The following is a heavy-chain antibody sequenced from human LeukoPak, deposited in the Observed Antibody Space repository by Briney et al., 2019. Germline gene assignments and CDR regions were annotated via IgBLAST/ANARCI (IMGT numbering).Heavy chain of an antibody. D-gene: IGHD1-14*01. CDR2: ISSDGGST. CDR3: AKGHSAHGTGFDC. CDR1: GFTFSSYA. V-gene: IGHV3-64*04. Sequence: GGSLRLSCSASGFTFSSYAVHWVRQAPGKGLEYVSAISSDGGSTYYADSVKGRFTISRDNSKNTLYLQMNSLRVEDTGVYYCAKGHSAHGTGFDCWGQGTQVAVSS. J-gene: IGHJ4*02.